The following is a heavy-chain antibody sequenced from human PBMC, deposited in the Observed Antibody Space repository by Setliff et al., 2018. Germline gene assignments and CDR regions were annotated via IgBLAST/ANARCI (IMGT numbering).Heavy chain of an antibody. CDR3: ARFSSSGWSEGDY. J-gene: IGHJ4*02. CDR1: GYTFTSYY. V-gene: IGHV1-46*01. Sequence: KVSCKASGYTFTSYYMHWVRQAPGQGLEWMGIINPSGGTTSYAQKFQGRVTMTTDTSTSTAYMELRSLRSDDTAVYYCARFSSSGWSEGDYWGQGTLVTVSS. D-gene: IGHD6-19*01. CDR2: INPSGGTT.